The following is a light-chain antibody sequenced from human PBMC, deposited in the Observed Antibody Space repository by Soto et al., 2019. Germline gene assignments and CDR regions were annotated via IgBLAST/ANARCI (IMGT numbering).Light chain of an antibody. CDR2: GNS. Sequence: QSVLTQPPSVSGAPGQRVTISCTGSNSNIGAGYDVHWYQQLPGTAPKVLIYGNSYRPSGVPDRFSGSKSGTSASLAITGLQAEDEADYYCQFYDSSLSGFYVFGTGTKLTVL. V-gene: IGLV1-40*01. CDR3: QFYDSSLSGFYV. CDR1: NSNIGAGYD. J-gene: IGLJ1*01.